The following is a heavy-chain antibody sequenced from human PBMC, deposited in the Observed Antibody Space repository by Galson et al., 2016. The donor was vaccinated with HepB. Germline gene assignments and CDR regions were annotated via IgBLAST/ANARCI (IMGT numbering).Heavy chain of an antibody. CDR1: EFTFSSYA. CDR2: ISGSGSNT. V-gene: IGHV3-23*01. D-gene: IGHD3-3*01. Sequence: SLRLSCAASEFTFSSYAMSWVRKAPGKGLEWVSGISGSGSNTYYADSVKGRFTVSRDNSKNTLYLQMNSLRAEDTAVYYCAKYLFDFWSGYYTGFDFWGQGTLVTVSS. J-gene: IGHJ4*02. CDR3: AKYLFDFWSGYYTGFDF.